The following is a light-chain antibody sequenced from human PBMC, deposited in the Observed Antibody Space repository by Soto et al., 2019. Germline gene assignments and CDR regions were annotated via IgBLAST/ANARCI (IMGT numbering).Light chain of an antibody. CDR1: RSDVGGYNY. CDR3: TSYTSSITYV. Sequence: QSVLTQPASVSGSPGQSITISCTGTRSDVGGYNYVSWYQQHPGKAPKLMIYDVSNRPSGVSSRFSGSKSGNTASLTISGLQPEDEADYYCTSYTSSITYVFGTGTRSPS. J-gene: IGLJ1*01. V-gene: IGLV2-14*03. CDR2: DVS.